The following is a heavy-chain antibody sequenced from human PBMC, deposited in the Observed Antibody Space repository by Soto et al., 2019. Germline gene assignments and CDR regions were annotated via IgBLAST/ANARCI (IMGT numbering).Heavy chain of an antibody. V-gene: IGHV3-30*03. CDR1: GFTFSNYG. Sequence: QVQLVESGGGVVQPGRSLRLSCAASGFTFSNYGMHWVRQASGKGLEWVAGISHDGSKKYYADSVKGRFSISRDNSKSTLYLQMNSLRAEDTAVYFCVGGYYYGDYWGQGSQVTVSS. CDR2: ISHDGSKK. D-gene: IGHD3-22*01. J-gene: IGHJ4*02. CDR3: VGGYYYGDY.